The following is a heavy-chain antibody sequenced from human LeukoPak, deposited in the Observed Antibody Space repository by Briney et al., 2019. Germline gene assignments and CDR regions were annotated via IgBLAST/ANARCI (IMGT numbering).Heavy chain of an antibody. CDR2: INSDGSST. Sequence: GGSLRLSCAASGFTFSSYWMHWVRQAPGKGLVWVSRINSDGSSTSYADSVKGHFTISRDNSKNTLYLQMNSLRVEDTAVYYCARDSSMLRGPLVIYYFDFWGQGSLVTVSS. J-gene: IGHJ4*02. D-gene: IGHD3-10*01. CDR3: ARDSSMLRGPLVIYYFDF. CDR1: GFTFSSYW. V-gene: IGHV3-74*01.